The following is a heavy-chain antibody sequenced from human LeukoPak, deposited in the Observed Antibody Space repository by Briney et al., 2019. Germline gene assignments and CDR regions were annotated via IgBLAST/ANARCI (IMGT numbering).Heavy chain of an antibody. Sequence: GGSLRLFCAASGFTVSDNYMSWVRQAPGKGLEWVSVIYSGGSTHYADSVKGRFTISRDNSKNTLYLQMNSLRAEDTAVYFCASGSYCDYWGQGTLVTVSS. CDR1: GFTVSDNY. CDR3: ASGSYCDY. D-gene: IGHD1-26*01. CDR2: IYSGGST. V-gene: IGHV3-53*01. J-gene: IGHJ4*02.